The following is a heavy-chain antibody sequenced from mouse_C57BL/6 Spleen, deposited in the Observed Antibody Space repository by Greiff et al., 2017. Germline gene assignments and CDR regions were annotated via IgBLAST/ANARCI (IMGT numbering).Heavy chain of an antibody. D-gene: IGHD2-5*01. CDR2: IYPGNGDT. CDR1: GYTFTSYN. J-gene: IGHJ4*01. V-gene: IGHV1-12*01. CDR3: ARAYYSNHYYAMDY. Sequence: LQQSGAELVRPGASVKMSCKASGYTFTSYNMHWVKQTPRQGLEWIGAIYPGNGDTSYNQKFKGKATLTVDKSSSTAYMQLSSLTSEDSAVYFCARAYYSNHYYAMDYWGQGTSVTVSS.